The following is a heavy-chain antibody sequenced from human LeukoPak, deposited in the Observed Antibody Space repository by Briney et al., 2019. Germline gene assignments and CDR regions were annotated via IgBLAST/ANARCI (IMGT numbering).Heavy chain of an antibody. D-gene: IGHD6-13*01. CDR3: ARRDAAAGRRIDY. Sequence: PSETLSLTCSVYGGSISSSSYYWGWVRQPPGKGLEWIGSIYYSGHTYYNPSLKSRVTISEDTSKNQFSLKLSSVTAADTAVYYCARRDAAAGRRIDYWGQGTLVTVSS. CDR1: GGSISSSSYY. CDR2: IYYSGHT. V-gene: IGHV4-39*01. J-gene: IGHJ4*02.